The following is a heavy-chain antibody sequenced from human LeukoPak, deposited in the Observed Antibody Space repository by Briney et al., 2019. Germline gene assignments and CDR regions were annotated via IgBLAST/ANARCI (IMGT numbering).Heavy chain of an antibody. Sequence: ASVKVSCKSSGYTFTSYGISWVRQAPGQGLEWMGWISPYNGNTNYAQKLQGRVTMTTDTSTTTAYMELRSLRSDDTAVYYCAREMAPIVNLFDYWGQGTLVTVSS. J-gene: IGHJ4*02. V-gene: IGHV1-18*01. CDR3: AREMAPIVNLFDY. CDR1: GYTFTSYG. D-gene: IGHD5-24*01. CDR2: ISPYNGNT.